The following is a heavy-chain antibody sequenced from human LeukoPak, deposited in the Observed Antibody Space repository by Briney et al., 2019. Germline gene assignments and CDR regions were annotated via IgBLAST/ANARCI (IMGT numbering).Heavy chain of an antibody. Sequence: ASVKVSCKASGYTFTSYYMHWVRQAPGQGLEWTGIINPSGGSTSYAQKFQGRVTMTRDTSTSTVYMELSSLRSEDTAVYYCARTYYYDSSGAPSRLDYWGQGTLVTVSS. J-gene: IGHJ4*02. CDR1: GYTFTSYY. CDR2: INPSGGST. D-gene: IGHD3-22*01. V-gene: IGHV1-46*01. CDR3: ARTYYYDSSGAPSRLDY.